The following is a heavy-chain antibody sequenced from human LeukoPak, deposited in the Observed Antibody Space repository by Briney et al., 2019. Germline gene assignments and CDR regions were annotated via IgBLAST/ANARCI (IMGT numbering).Heavy chain of an antibody. CDR1: GFTFSGYI. D-gene: IGHD6-19*01. CDR3: ARDQWLDY. CDR2: IGTSGNTI. J-gene: IGHJ4*02. V-gene: IGHV3-48*01. Sequence: GGSLRLSCAASGFTFSGYIMNWVRQAPGQGLEWVSFIGTSGNTIYYADSVKGRFTVSRDNAKNSLYLQMNSLRAEDTAVYYCARDQWLDYWGQGTLVTVSS.